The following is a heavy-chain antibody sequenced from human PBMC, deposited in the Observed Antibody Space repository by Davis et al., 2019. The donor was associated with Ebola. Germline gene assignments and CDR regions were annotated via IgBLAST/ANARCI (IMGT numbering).Heavy chain of an antibody. CDR2: INHSGST. CDR3: ARETTVTLIDY. J-gene: IGHJ4*02. CDR1: GGSFSGYY. Sequence: SETLSLTCAAYGGSFSGYYWSWIRQPPGKGLEWIGEINHSGSTNYNPSLKSRVTISVDTSKNQFSLKLSSVTAADTAVYYCARETTVTLIDYWCQGTLVTVSS. V-gene: IGHV4-34*01. D-gene: IGHD4-17*01.